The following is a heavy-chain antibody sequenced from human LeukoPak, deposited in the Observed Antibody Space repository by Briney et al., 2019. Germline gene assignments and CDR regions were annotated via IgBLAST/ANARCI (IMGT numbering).Heavy chain of an antibody. CDR1: GGSTSSYY. D-gene: IGHD4-23*01. CDR3: ARTMGMGYGNSSDY. CDR2: IYTSGST. J-gene: IGHJ4*02. V-gene: IGHV4-4*09. Sequence: SETLSLTCTVSGGSTSSYYWSWIRQPPGKGLEWIGYIYTSGSTNYNPSLKSRVTISVDTSKNQFSLKLSSVTAADTAVYYCARTMGMGYGNSSDYWGQGTLVTVSS.